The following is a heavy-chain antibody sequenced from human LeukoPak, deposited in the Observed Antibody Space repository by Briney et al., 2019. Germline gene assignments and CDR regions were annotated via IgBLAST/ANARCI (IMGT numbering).Heavy chain of an antibody. CDR2: INPNSGGT. Sequence: ASVKVSCKASGYTFTGYYIHWVRQAPGQGLEWMGWINPNSGGTNYAQNFQGRVTMIRDTSISTAYMELSRLRSDDTAVYYCARTFYDISLAFDIWGQGTMVTVSS. CDR1: GYTFTGYY. CDR3: ARTFYDISLAFDI. D-gene: IGHD3-22*01. J-gene: IGHJ3*02. V-gene: IGHV1-2*02.